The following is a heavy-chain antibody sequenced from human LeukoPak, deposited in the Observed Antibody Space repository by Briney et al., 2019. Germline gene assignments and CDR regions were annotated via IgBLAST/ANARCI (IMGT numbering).Heavy chain of an antibody. CDR3: ARGKSTMATFSRYYYMDV. CDR2: IYHTGIA. V-gene: IGHV4-38-2*02. CDR1: GSSIRSIYH. D-gene: IGHD4/OR15-4a*01. J-gene: IGHJ6*03. Sequence: SETLSLTCNVSGSSIRSIYHWGWIRQPPGKRLEWIGSIYHTGIAYYNPSLKSRVTISVDTSKNHFSLRLSSVTAADTAVYYCARGKSTMATFSRYYYMDVWGKGTTVTVSS.